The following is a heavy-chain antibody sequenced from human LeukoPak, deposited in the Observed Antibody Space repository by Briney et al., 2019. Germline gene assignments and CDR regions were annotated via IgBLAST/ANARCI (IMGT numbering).Heavy chain of an antibody. D-gene: IGHD3-22*01. Sequence: ASVKVSCKASGYTFTSYGISWVRQAPGQGLEWMGWISAYNGNTNYAQKLQGRVTMTTDTSTSTAYMELRSLRSDDTAVYYCATYGGDYYDSSGYPEYFQHWGQGTLVTVSS. V-gene: IGHV1-18*01. J-gene: IGHJ1*01. CDR1: GYTFTSYG. CDR3: ATYGGDYYDSSGYPEYFQH. CDR2: ISAYNGNT.